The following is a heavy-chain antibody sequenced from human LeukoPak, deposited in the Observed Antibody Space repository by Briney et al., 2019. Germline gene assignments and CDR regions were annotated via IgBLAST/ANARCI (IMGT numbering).Heavy chain of an antibody. J-gene: IGHJ4*02. V-gene: IGHV3-23*01. D-gene: IGHD1-1*01. Sequence: GGSLRLSCAASAFTFSSHPMGWVRRAPGKGLEWVSSICSSIGCTYYADSVRGRFAISRDDSKSTLYLQMNSLRAEDTAVYYCARISLAPSDNFDSWGQGTPVTVSS. CDR3: ARISLAPSDNFDS. CDR1: AFTFSSHP. CDR2: ICSSIGCT.